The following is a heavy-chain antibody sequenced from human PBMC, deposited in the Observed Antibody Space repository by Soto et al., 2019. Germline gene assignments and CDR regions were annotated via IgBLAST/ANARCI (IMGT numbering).Heavy chain of an antibody. D-gene: IGHD6-19*01. Sequence: GGSLRLSCTASGFTFGDYAMSWFRQAPGKGLEWVSRVKGDGSDTTYADSVKGRFTISRDNTKNTLYLQMNSLRPEDTAVYYCARAQWLADDAFDIWGHGTMVTV. CDR3: ARAQWLADDAFDI. CDR1: GFTFGDYA. J-gene: IGHJ3*02. V-gene: IGHV3-74*01. CDR2: VKGDGSDT.